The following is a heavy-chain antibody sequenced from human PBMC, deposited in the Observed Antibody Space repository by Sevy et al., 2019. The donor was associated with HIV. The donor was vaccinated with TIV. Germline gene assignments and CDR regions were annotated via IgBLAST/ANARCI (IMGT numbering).Heavy chain of an antibody. CDR2: ITRNSYEAYGGTT. Sequence: GGSLRLSCTTSGFTFDDYAMSWFRQAPGKGLEWVAFITRNSYEAYGGTTEYAASVKGRFIISSDDSKSIAYLQMNSLKTEDTAVYHCTRGLVTADTPEYFFDYWGQGTLVTVSS. CDR3: TRGLVTADTPEYFFDY. V-gene: IGHV3-49*03. D-gene: IGHD3-9*01. CDR1: GFTFDDYA. J-gene: IGHJ4*02.